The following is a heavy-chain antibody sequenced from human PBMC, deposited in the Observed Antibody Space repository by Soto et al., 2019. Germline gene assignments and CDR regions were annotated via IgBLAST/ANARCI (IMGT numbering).Heavy chain of an antibody. CDR1: GYSFTSYG. J-gene: IGHJ4*02. CDR2: IDPSDSYT. D-gene: IGHD3-22*01. V-gene: IGHV5-10-1*01. Sequence: RGESLKISCKGSGYSFTSYGISWVRQMPGKGLEWMGRIDPSDSYTNYSPSFQGHVTISADKSISTAYLQWSSLKASDTAMYDCARAYDSSGYSSFDYWGQGTLVTVSS. CDR3: ARAYDSSGYSSFDY.